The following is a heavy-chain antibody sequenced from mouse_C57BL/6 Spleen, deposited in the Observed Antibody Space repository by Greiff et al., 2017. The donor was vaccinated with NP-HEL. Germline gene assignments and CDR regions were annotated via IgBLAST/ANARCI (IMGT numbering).Heavy chain of an antibody. CDR1: GYTFTDYN. Sequence: EVQLQQSGPELVKPGASVKIPCKASGYTFTDYNMDWVKQSHGKSLEWIGDINPNNGGTIYNQKFKGKATLTVDKSSSTAYMELRSLTSEDTAGYYCARGIPYAMDYWGQGTSVTVSS. J-gene: IGHJ4*01. CDR3: ARGIPYAMDY. CDR2: INPNNGGT. V-gene: IGHV1-18*01.